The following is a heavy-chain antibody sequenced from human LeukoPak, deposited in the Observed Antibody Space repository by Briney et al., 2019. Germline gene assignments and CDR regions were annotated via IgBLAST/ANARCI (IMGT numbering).Heavy chain of an antibody. J-gene: IGHJ6*03. CDR1: GYTFTSYA. CDR2: INGGNDNT. D-gene: IGHD2-15*01. V-gene: IGHV1-3*03. Sequence: GASVKVSCKASGYTFTSYAIHWVRQAPGQRLEWMRWINGGNDNTHYSQEFQGRVTISRDTAASTAYMELSSLRSEDTAVYYCARGEVRAVAATRARNYYYMDVWGKGTTVTVSS. CDR3: ARGEVRAVAATRARNYYYMDV.